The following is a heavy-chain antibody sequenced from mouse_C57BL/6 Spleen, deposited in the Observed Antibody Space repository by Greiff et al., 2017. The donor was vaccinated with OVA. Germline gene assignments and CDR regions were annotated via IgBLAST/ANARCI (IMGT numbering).Heavy chain of an antibody. CDR3: ASPPFYYSGSSEKYAMDY. CDR2: IYPGDGAT. Sequence: VQRLESGPELVKPGASVKISCKASGYAFSSSWMNWVKQRPGKGLEWIGRIYPGDGATNYNRKFKGKATLTADNASSTAYMHLSSLSSEDSAVYFCASPPFYYSGSSEKYAMDYWGQGTSVTVSS. V-gene: IGHV1-82*01. J-gene: IGHJ4*01. D-gene: IGHD1-1*01. CDR1: GYAFSSSW.